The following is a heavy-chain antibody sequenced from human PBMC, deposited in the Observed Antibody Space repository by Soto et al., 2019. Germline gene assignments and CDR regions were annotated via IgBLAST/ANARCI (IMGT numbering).Heavy chain of an antibody. V-gene: IGHV3-7*01. CDR3: AKDGYNYDYFDY. J-gene: IGHJ4*02. Sequence: GGSLRLSCEASGFTFSAYWMSWVRQAPGKGLEWVANIMQDGSQKYLVDSVKGRFTISRDNAKNSLYLQMNSLRAEDTAVYYCAKDGYNYDYFDYWGQGTLVTVSS. D-gene: IGHD5-12*01. CDR1: GFTFSAYW. CDR2: IMQDGSQK.